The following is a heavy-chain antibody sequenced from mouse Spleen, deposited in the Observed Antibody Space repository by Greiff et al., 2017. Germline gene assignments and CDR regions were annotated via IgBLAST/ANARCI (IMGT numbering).Heavy chain of an antibody. CDR2: IYPGDGDT. D-gene: IGHD2-4*01. CDR1: GYAFSSYW. V-gene: IGHV1-80*01. CDR3: AREVGYYDYDGTSGAMDY. J-gene: IGHJ4*01. Sequence: QVQLKESGAELVKPGASVKISCKASGYAFSSYWMNWVKQRPGQGLEWIGQIYPGDGDTNYNGKFKGKATLTADKSSSTAYMQLSSLTSEDSAVYFCAREVGYYDYDGTSGAMDYWGQGTSVTVSS.